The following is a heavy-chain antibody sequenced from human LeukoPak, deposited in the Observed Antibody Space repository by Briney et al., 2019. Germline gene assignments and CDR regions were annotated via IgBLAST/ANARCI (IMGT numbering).Heavy chain of an antibody. CDR2: IGTTGDT. V-gene: IGHV3-13*01. CDR3: ARAVAGRRYYFDY. CDR1: GFTFSSYD. Sequence: GGSLRLSCEVSGFTFSSYDMHWVRQTTGKGLEWVSGIGTTGDTHYPDSVKGRFTVSRENAKNSLYLQMNSLRAEDTAAYYCARAVAGRRYYFDYWGQGTLVTVSS. D-gene: IGHD6-19*01. J-gene: IGHJ4*02.